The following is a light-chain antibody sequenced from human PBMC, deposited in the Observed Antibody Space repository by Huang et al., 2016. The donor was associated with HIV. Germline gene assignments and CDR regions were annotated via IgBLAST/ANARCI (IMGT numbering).Light chain of an antibody. CDR1: HSVDSD. J-gene: IGKJ4*01. Sequence: DIEMTQSPATLSVSPGERATLSCRASHSVDSDLAWYQQKPGQAPRLLIYDASTRATGISAKFNGTGSGTEFSLSITNLQSEDFAVYYCQQYNDCPPLTFGGGTKVEI. CDR3: QQYNDCPPLT. V-gene: IGKV3-15*01. CDR2: DAS.